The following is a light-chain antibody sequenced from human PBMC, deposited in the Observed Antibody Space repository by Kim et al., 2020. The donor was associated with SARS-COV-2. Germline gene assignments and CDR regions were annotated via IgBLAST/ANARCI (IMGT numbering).Light chain of an antibody. Sequence: LSPVDRATLSCRASQSVSSSYLAWYQQKPGQAPRLLIYGASSRATGIPDRFSGSGSGTDFTLTISRLEPEDFAVYYCQQYGSSRTFGQGTKVDIK. J-gene: IGKJ1*01. CDR3: QQYGSSRT. CDR1: QSVSSSY. CDR2: GAS. V-gene: IGKV3-20*01.